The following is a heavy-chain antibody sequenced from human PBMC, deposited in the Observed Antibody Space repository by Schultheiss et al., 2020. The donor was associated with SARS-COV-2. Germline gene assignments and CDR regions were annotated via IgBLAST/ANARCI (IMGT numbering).Heavy chain of an antibody. CDR2: INPNSGGT. CDR3: AREWGGTVTTTNWFDP. CDR1: GGTFSSYA. J-gene: IGHJ5*02. Sequence: ASVKVSCKASGGTFSSYAISWVRQAPGQGLEWMVGINPNSGGTNYAQKLQGRVTMTTDTSTSTAYMELSRLRSDDTAVYYCAREWGGTVTTTNWFDPWGQGTLVTVSS. V-gene: IGHV1-18*01. D-gene: IGHD4-17*01.